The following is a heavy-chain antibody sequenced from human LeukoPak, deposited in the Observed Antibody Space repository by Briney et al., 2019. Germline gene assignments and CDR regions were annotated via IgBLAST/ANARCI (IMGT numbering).Heavy chain of an antibody. J-gene: IGHJ6*03. V-gene: IGHV1-69*06. D-gene: IGHD3-10*01. CDR1: GGTFSSYA. CDR3: ASRGTMAPRYLYYYYYYMDV. Sequence: GASVKVSCKASGGTFSSYAISWVRQAPGQGLEWMGGIIPIFGTANYAQKFQGRVTITADKSTSTAYMELSSLRSEDTAVYYCASRGTMAPRYLYYYYYYMDVWGKGTTVTVSS. CDR2: IIPIFGTA.